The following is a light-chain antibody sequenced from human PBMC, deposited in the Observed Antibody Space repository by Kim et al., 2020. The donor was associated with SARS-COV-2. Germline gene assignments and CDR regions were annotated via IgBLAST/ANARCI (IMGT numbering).Light chain of an antibody. Sequence: DIQMTQSPSTLSASVGDRVTITCRASQSVNTWLDWYQVKPGKAPKLLIYRTSSLESGVPSRFRGSGSGTQFTLTISGLQPDDSATYYCQQYEHYSSFGQGTKVDIK. CDR1: QSVNTW. J-gene: IGKJ1*01. CDR3: QQYEHYSS. V-gene: IGKV1-5*03. CDR2: RTS.